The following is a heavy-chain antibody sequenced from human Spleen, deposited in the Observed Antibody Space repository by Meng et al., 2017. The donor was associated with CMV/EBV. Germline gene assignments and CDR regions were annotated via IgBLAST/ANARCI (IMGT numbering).Heavy chain of an antibody. V-gene: IGHV4-61*01. D-gene: IGHD3-3*01. CDR1: GGSVSSGSYY. J-gene: IGHJ4*02. CDR2: IYYSGST. Sequence: SETLSLTCTVSGGSVSSGSYYWSWIRQPPGKGLEWIGYIYYSGSTNYNPSLKSRVTISVDMSKNQFSLKLSSVTAADTAVYYCASYDFWSGYLAYWGQGTLVTVSS. CDR3: ASYDFWSGYLAY.